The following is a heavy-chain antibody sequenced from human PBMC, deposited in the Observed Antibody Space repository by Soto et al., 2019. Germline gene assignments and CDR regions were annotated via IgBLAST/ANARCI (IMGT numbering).Heavy chain of an antibody. J-gene: IGHJ4*02. Sequence: EVELVESGGGLVKPGGSLRLSCAASAFNFSTYSMNWVRQAPGKGLEWVSSISSRGSYIYYADSVRGRFTISRDNAKNSLYLQMDSLRGEDTAVYYCVRGSRTSSQVRYFDDWGQGSLVTVSS. V-gene: IGHV3-21*06. CDR3: VRGSRTSSQVRYFDD. D-gene: IGHD2-2*01. CDR1: AFNFSTYS. CDR2: ISSRGSYI.